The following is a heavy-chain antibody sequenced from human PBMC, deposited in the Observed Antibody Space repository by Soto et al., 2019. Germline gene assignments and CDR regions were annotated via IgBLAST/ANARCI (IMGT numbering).Heavy chain of an antibody. Sequence: QVQLVQSGAEVKKPGSSVKVSCKASGGTFSSYAISWVRQAPGQGLEWMGGIIPIFGTANYAQKFQGRVTITEDESTSTAYMELSSLRSEDTAVYYCAGALSSGYYDKPYYFDYWGQGTLVTVSS. CDR3: AGALSSGYYDKPYYFDY. D-gene: IGHD3-22*01. J-gene: IGHJ4*02. CDR2: IIPIFGTA. V-gene: IGHV1-69*01. CDR1: GGTFSSYA.